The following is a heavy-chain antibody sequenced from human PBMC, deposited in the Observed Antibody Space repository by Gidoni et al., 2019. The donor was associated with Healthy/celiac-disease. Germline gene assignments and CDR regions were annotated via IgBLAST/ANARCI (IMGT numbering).Heavy chain of an antibody. CDR3: ARVYDSSGYYADAFDI. D-gene: IGHD3-22*01. J-gene: IGHJ3*02. CDR1: GYSISSGYY. Sequence: QVQLQESGPGLVKPSETLSLTCAVSGYSISSGYYWGWIRPPPGKGLEWIGSIYHSGSTYYNPSLKSRVTISVDTSKNQFSLKLSSVTAADTAVYYCARVYDSSGYYADAFDIWGQGTMVTVSS. CDR2: IYHSGST. V-gene: IGHV4-38-2*01.